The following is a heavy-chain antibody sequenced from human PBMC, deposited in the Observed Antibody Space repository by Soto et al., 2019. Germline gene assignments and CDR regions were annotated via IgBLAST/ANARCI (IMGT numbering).Heavy chain of an antibody. D-gene: IGHD3-10*01. Sequence: EVQLVESGGGLVQPGGSLKLSCAASGFTFSGSAMHWVRQASGKGLEWVGRIRSKANSYATAYAASVKGRFTISRDDSKNTVYRQMNSLKTEDTAVYYCTSTYYYGSGRDYGMDVWGQGTTVTVSS. J-gene: IGHJ6*02. CDR3: TSTYYYGSGRDYGMDV. CDR1: GFTFSGSA. V-gene: IGHV3-73*02. CDR2: IRSKANSYAT.